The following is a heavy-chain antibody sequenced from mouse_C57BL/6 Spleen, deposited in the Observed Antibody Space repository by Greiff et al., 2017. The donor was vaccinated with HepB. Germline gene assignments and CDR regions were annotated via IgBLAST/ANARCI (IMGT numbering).Heavy chain of an antibody. D-gene: IGHD1-1*01. CDR3: AMCYGSSYGSLYWYFDV. J-gene: IGHJ1*03. CDR2: IHPSDSDT. Sequence: QVQLQQPGAELVKPGASVKVSCKASGYTFTSYWMHWVKQRPGQGLEWIGRIHPSDSDTNYNQKFKGKATLTVDKSSSTAYMQLSSLTSEDSAVYYCAMCYGSSYGSLYWYFDVWGTGTTVTVSS. V-gene: IGHV1-74*01. CDR1: GYTFTSYW.